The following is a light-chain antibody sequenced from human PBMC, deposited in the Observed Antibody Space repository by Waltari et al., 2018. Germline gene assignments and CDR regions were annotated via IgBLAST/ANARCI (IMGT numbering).Light chain of an antibody. V-gene: IGKV3-20*01. Sequence: ELLLTQSPGTLSLSPGERATLSCRASQSIGKYLVWYQQKPGQAPRLLMYEASRRATDIPDRFSGSGSGTDFSLTISRLEPEDFAVYYCQNHERLPATFGQGTKVEIK. J-gene: IGKJ1*01. CDR1: QSIGKY. CDR3: QNHERLPAT. CDR2: EAS.